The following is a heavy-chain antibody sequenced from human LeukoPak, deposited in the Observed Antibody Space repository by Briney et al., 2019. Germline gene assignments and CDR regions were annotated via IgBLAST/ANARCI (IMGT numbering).Heavy chain of an antibody. CDR1: GFTFTSSA. V-gene: IGHV1-58*01. CDR3: AADLATTLLWFGELANWFDP. Sequence: SLKVSCKASGFTFTSSAVQWVRQARGQRLEWIGWIVIGSGNTNYAQKFQERVTITRDMSTSTAYMELSSLRSEDTAVYYCAADLATTLLWFGELANWFDPWGQGTLVTVSS. D-gene: IGHD3-10*01. CDR2: IVIGSGNT. J-gene: IGHJ5*02.